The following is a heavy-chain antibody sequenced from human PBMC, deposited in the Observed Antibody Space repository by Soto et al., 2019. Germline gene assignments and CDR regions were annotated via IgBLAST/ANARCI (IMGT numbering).Heavy chain of an antibody. CDR2: INPNSGGT. CDR1: GYTFTGYY. Sequence: ASVKVSCKASGYTFTGYYMHWVRQAPGQGLEWMGWINPNSGGTNYAQKFQGRVTMTRDTSISTAYMELSRLRSDDTAVYYCARDRHYYDSSGYANWGQGTLVTVSS. D-gene: IGHD3-22*01. V-gene: IGHV1-2*02. J-gene: IGHJ1*01. CDR3: ARDRHYYDSSGYAN.